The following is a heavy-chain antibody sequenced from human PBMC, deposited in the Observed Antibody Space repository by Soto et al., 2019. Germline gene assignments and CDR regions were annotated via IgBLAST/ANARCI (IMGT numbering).Heavy chain of an antibody. V-gene: IGHV3-7*01. Sequence: EVQLVESGGGLVQPGGSLRLSCAASGFTSGFTFSRYWMSWVRQAPGKGLEWVANIKQDGGEKYYVDSVKGRFTISRDNAKNSLYLQINSLRAEDTAVYYCASGRIVGATRPIGLAYWGQGTLVTVSS. J-gene: IGHJ4*02. CDR2: IKQDGGEK. CDR3: ASGRIVGATRPIGLAY. D-gene: IGHD1-26*01. CDR1: GFTFSRYW.